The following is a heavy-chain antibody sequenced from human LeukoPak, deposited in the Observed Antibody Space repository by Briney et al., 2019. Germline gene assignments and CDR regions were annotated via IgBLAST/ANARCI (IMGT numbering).Heavy chain of an antibody. CDR3: ARHEEEDGYNAKTFDY. CDR2: TYYSRNT. J-gene: IGHJ4*02. Sequence: SETLSLTCTVSGHSLSSSGKFWGWVRQPPGRGLEWIASTYYSRNTYYNPSLKSRVTISVDTSKNQFSLKLSSVTAAGTAVYYCARHEEEDGYNAKTFDYWGQGTLVTVS. V-gene: IGHV4-39*01. D-gene: IGHD5-24*01. CDR1: GHSLSSSGKF.